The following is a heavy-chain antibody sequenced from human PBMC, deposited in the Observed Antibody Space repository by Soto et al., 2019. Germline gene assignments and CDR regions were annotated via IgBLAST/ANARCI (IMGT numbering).Heavy chain of an antibody. V-gene: IGHV1-2*04. CDR1: GYTFTGYY. CDR3: ARDPTTAVATTWFDS. CDR2: INPNSGGT. D-gene: IGHD2-15*01. J-gene: IGHJ5*01. Sequence: ASVKVSCKASGYTFTGYYMHWVRQAPGQGLEWIGWINPNSGGTNYAQKFQGWVTMTRDTSISSAYMELSRLRSDDTAVYYCARDPTTAVATTWFDSWGQGTMVTVYS.